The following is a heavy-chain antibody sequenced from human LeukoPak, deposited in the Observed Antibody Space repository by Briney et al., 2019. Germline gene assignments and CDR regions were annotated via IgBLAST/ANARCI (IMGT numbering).Heavy chain of an antibody. D-gene: IGHD5-12*01. CDR3: ARAKSGYLYYFDY. CDR1: GGTFSSYT. V-gene: IGHV1-69*02. J-gene: IGHJ4*02. Sequence: SVKVSCKASGGTFSSYTISWVRQAPGQGLEWMGRIIPILGIANYAQKFQGRVTITADKSTSTAYMELSSLGSEDTAVYYCARAKSGYLYYFDYWGQGTLVTVSS. CDR2: IIPILGIA.